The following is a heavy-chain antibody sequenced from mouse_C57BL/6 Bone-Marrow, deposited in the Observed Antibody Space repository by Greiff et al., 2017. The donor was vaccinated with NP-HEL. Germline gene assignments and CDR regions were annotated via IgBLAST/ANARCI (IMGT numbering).Heavy chain of an antibody. Sequence: QVQLQQPGAELVRPGTSVKLSCKASGYTFTSYWMHWVKQRPGQGLEWIGVIDPSDSYTNYNQKFKGKATLTVDTSSSTAYMQLSSLTSEDSAVYYCARFPRGWYFDGWGTGTTVTVSS. CDR2: IDPSDSYT. CDR3: ARFPRGWYFDG. J-gene: IGHJ1*03. V-gene: IGHV1-59*01. CDR1: GYTFTSYW.